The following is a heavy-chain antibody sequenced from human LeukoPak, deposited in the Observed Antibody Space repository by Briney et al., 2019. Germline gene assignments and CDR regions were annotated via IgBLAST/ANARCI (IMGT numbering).Heavy chain of an antibody. CDR2: IYYSGST. V-gene: IGHV4-59*08. D-gene: IGHD3-22*01. Sequence: SETLSLTCTVSGGSISSYYWSWLRQPPGKGLEWIGYIYYSGSTYYNPSLKSRVTISVDTSKNQFSLKLSSVTAADTAVYYCAGSQYYYDSSGSSNWFDPWGQGTLVTVSS. J-gene: IGHJ5*02. CDR3: AGSQYYYDSSGSSNWFDP. CDR1: GGSISSYY.